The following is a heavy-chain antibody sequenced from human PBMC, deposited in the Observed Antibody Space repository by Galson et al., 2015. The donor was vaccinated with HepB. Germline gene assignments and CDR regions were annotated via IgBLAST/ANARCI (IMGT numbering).Heavy chain of an antibody. CDR1: GYTFTGYY. D-gene: IGHD3-10*01. Sequence: SVKVSCKASGYTFTGYYMHWVRQAPGQGLEWMGWINPNSGGTNYAQKFQGRVTMTRDTSISTAYMELSRLRSDDTAVYYCARDRYLLWFGGGFDYWGQGTLVTVSS. J-gene: IGHJ4*02. V-gene: IGHV1-2*02. CDR2: INPNSGGT. CDR3: ARDRYLLWFGGGFDY.